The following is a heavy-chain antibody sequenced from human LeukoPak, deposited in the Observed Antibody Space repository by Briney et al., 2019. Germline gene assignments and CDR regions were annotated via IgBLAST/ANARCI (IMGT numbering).Heavy chain of an antibody. Sequence: PGGSLRLSCAASGFTFSSYWMSWVRQAPGKGLEWVANIKQDGSEKYYVDSVKGRFTISRDIAKQSVFLQMTSLRAEDTAVYYCAKGVLLWFGESLYMDVWGKGTTVTISS. CDR1: GFTFSSYW. V-gene: IGHV3-7*01. D-gene: IGHD3-10*01. CDR3: AKGVLLWFGESLYMDV. CDR2: IKQDGSEK. J-gene: IGHJ6*03.